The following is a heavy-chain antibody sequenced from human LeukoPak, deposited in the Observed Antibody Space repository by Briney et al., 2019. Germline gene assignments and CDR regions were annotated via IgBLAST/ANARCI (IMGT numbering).Heavy chain of an antibody. CDR2: INHRGNT. J-gene: IGHJ6*02. Sequence: SETLSLTCSLSGESITSRDFYWGWIRQPPGKGLEWIGSINHRGNTYYSPSLKSRVTISVDTSKNQFSLKLSSVTAADTAVYYCARGRYDSHFLLYYYGMDVWGQGTTVTVSS. CDR3: ARGRYDSHFLLYYYGMDV. D-gene: IGHD3-3*01. CDR1: GESITSRDFY. V-gene: IGHV4-39*07.